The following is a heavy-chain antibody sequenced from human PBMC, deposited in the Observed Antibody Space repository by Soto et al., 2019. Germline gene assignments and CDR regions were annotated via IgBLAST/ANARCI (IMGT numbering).Heavy chain of an antibody. J-gene: IGHJ6*02. Sequence: ASVKVSCKASGGTFSSYAISWVRQAPGQGLEWMGGIIPIFGTANYAQKFQGRVTITADESTGTAYMELSSLRSEDTAVYYCASDTVVADRHYYYGMDVWGQGTTVTVSS. V-gene: IGHV1-69*13. CDR3: ASDTVVADRHYYYGMDV. D-gene: IGHD2-15*01. CDR1: GGTFSSYA. CDR2: IIPIFGTA.